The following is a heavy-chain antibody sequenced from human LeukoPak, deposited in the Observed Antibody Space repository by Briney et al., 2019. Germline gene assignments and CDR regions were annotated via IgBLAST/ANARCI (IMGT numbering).Heavy chain of an antibody. CDR1: GFTFSSYA. CDR3: ARGLYSSGWYGY. CDR2: ISGSGGST. D-gene: IGHD6-19*01. Sequence: GGSLRLSCAASGFTFSSYAMSWVRQAPGKGLEWVSAISGSGGSTYYADSVKGRFTISRDNAKNSLYLQMNSLRAEDTAVYYCARGLYSSGWYGYWGQGTLVTVSS. V-gene: IGHV3-23*01. J-gene: IGHJ4*02.